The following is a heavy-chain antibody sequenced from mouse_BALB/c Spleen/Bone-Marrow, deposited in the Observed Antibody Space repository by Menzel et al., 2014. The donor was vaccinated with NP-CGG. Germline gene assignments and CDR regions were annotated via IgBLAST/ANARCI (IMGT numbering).Heavy chain of an antibody. D-gene: IGHD1-1*01. Sequence: VKLVESGPGLVQPSQSLSIPCTVSGFSLTSYGVHWVRQSPGKGLEWLGVIWSGGSTDYSAAFISRLSISKDNSKSQVFFKMNSLQANDTAIYYCARYGSILDYWGQGTTLTVSS. J-gene: IGHJ2*01. CDR2: IWSGGST. CDR1: GFSLTSYG. V-gene: IGHV2-2*02. CDR3: ARYGSILDY.